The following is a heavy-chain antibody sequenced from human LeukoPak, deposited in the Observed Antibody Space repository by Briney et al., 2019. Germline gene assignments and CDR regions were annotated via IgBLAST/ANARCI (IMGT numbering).Heavy chain of an antibody. J-gene: IGHJ4*02. CDR2: TGSSGSYI. D-gene: IGHD6-13*01. CDR1: GFTFSSYS. Sequence: PGGSLRLSCAASGFTFSSYSMNWVRQAPGKGLEWVSSTGSSGSYIYYADSVKGCFTISRDNAKNSLYLQMNSLRVEDTAVYYCARGAPYSSSWYWVDYWGQGTLVTVSS. V-gene: IGHV3-21*01. CDR3: ARGAPYSSSWYWVDY.